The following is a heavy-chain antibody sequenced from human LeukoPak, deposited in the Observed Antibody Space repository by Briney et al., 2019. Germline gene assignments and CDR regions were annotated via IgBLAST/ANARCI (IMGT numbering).Heavy chain of an antibody. J-gene: IGHJ4*02. CDR1: GFSFSNYA. CDR2: ISVYAGGT. V-gene: IGHV3-23*01. Sequence: GASLRLSCAASGFSFSNYAMTWVRQAPGKGLEWVSSISVYAGGTFYADSVTGRFTVSRDNSRNTLYLQMNSLRAEDTAVYYCAKDRGYTGYDSGGSDHWGQGTLVTVSS. CDR3: AKDRGYTGYDSGGSDH. D-gene: IGHD5-12*01.